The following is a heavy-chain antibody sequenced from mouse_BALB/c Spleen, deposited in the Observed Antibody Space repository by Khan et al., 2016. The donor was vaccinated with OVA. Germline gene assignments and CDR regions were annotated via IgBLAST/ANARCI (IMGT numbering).Heavy chain of an antibody. J-gene: IGHJ3*01. D-gene: IGHD1-1*01. Sequence: QVQLKQSGAELAKPGASVKMSCKASGYTFTNYWMHWVKQRPGQGLEWIGYINPSTDYTEYNQKFKDKASLTEDKSSSTAYMQLTSLTSEDSALYYCVNHGSSSAWFTYWGQGTLVTVSA. CDR2: INPSTDYT. CDR3: VNHGSSSAWFTY. V-gene: IGHV1-7*01. CDR1: GYTFTNYW.